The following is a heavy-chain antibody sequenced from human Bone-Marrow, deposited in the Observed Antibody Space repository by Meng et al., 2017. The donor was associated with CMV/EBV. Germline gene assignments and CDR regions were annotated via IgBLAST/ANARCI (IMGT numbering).Heavy chain of an antibody. CDR2: ISSSSSTI. J-gene: IGHJ4*02. CDR1: GFTFSSYS. Sequence: GGLRLSCAASGFTFSSYSMNWVRQAPGKGLEWVSYISSSSSTIYYADSVKGRFTISRDNAKNSLYLQMNSLRAEDTAVYYCARDKYCGGDCYWYFDYWGQGTLVTVSS. V-gene: IGHV3-48*04. D-gene: IGHD2-21*01. CDR3: ARDKYCGGDCYWYFDY.